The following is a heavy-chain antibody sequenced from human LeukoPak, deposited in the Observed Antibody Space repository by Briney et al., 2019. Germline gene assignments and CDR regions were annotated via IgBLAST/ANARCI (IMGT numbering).Heavy chain of an antibody. CDR1: GFTFSSYA. J-gene: IGHJ4*02. CDR2: ITSSGAAT. D-gene: IGHD2-2*01. Sequence: QPGGSLRLSCAASGFTFSSYAMSWVRQAPGKGLEWVSSITSSGAATYYADSVKGRFTISRDNSDNTLYLQMNSLRAEDTAVYYCATDRSTSFPLHYWGQGTLVTVSS. CDR3: ATDRSTSFPLHY. V-gene: IGHV3-23*01.